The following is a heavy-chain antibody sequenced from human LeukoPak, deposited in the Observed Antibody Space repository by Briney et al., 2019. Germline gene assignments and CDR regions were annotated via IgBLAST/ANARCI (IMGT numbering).Heavy chain of an antibody. D-gene: IGHD1-26*01. CDR2: INSDGSST. CDR3: ARAAPGYSGSYDYYGMDV. J-gene: IGHJ6*02. V-gene: IGHV3-74*01. CDR1: GFTFSSYW. Sequence: GGSLRLSCAASGFTFSSYWMHWVRQAPGKGLVWVSGINSDGSSTSYADSVKGRFTISRDNAKNTLYLQMNSLRAEDTAVYYCARAAPGYSGSYDYYGMDVWGQGTTVTVSS.